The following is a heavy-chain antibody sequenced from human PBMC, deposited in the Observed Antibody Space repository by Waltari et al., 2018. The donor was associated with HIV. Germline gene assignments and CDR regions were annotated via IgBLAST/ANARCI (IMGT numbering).Heavy chain of an antibody. V-gene: IGHV3-23*01. Sequence: EVQLLESGGGLLQPGGSLRLSCAASGFTFTNYAMNWVRQAPGRGLEWVSTIGSDGGDIHYADSVRGRFTISRDNSKNTLYLQMNNLRADDTAVYYCASRQRWLGLDYWGQGTLVTVSS. D-gene: IGHD6-19*01. CDR2: IGSDGGDI. CDR1: GFTFTNYA. J-gene: IGHJ4*02. CDR3: ASRQRWLGLDY.